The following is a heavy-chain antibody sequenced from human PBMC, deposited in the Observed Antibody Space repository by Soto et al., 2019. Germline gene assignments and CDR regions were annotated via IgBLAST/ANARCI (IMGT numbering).Heavy chain of an antibody. D-gene: IGHD2-15*01. J-gene: IGHJ4*02. V-gene: IGHV3-23*01. CDR1: GFTFSSSA. Sequence: EVQLLESGGGLVQPGGSLRLSCVASGFTFSSSAMSWVRQAPGKGLQWVSAISGSGGSTYYADSVKGRFTISRDNSMNTVYLQMNSLRAEDTAVYYCANGHCSGGSCYSAEYWGQGTLVTVSS. CDR2: ISGSGGST. CDR3: ANGHCSGGSCYSAEY.